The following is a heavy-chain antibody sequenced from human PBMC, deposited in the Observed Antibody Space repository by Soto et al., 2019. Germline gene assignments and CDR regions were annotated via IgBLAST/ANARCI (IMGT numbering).Heavy chain of an antibody. CDR1: GFTFSSYS. V-gene: IGHV3-21*01. CDR3: ARGTDSSSGGFYYYYYYGMDV. J-gene: IGHJ6*02. CDR2: ISSSSSYI. D-gene: IGHD6-6*01. Sequence: GGSLRLSCAASGFTFSSYSMNWVRQAPGKGLEWVSSISSSSSYIYYADSVKGRFTISIDNAKKSLYLQMNSLRAEDTAVYYCARGTDSSSGGFYYYYYYGMDVWGQGTTVTVSS.